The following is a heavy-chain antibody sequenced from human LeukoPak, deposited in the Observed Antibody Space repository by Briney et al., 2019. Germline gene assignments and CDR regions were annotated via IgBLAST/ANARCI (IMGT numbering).Heavy chain of an antibody. D-gene: IGHD5-12*01. J-gene: IGHJ4*02. CDR2: IRSKVYGGTT. CDR1: GFTFGDYG. CDR3: SRDAYSGSARFDY. Sequence: GESLKISCIVSGFTFGDYGMSWFRQAPGKGLEWVGFIRSKVYGGTTEYAASVKGRFTISRDDSKSIAYLQMNSLKTEDTAVYYCSRDAYSGSARFDYWGQGTLVTVSS. V-gene: IGHV3-49*03.